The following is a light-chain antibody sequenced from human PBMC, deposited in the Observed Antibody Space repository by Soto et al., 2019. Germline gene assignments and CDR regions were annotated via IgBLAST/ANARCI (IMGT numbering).Light chain of an antibody. Sequence: EIQMTQSPSSLSASVGDRITISCRASQGISNYLAWYHQKAGKVPKLLLYAASTWQSAVPSRFSGSGSGTDFTLTSSSLQPEDIGTYCCQQYNRAPLTFGGGTKVEIK. CDR1: QGISNY. V-gene: IGKV1-27*01. CDR2: AAS. CDR3: QQYNRAPLT. J-gene: IGKJ4*01.